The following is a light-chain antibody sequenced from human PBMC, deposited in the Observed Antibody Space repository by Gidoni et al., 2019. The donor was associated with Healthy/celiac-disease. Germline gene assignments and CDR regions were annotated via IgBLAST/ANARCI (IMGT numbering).Light chain of an antibody. Sequence: PSSLSASVGDRVTITCRASQSISSYLNWYQQKPGKAPKLLIDAASSLQSGVPSRFSGSGSGTDFTLTISSLQPEDFATYYCQQSYSTPPTFGQGTKVEIK. J-gene: IGKJ1*01. CDR3: QQSYSTPPT. V-gene: IGKV1-39*01. CDR2: AAS. CDR1: QSISSY.